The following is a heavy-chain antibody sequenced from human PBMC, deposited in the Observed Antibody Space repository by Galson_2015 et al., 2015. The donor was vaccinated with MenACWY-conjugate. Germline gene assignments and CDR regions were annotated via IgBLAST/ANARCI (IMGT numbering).Heavy chain of an antibody. CDR1: GDSVSGPTVA. J-gene: IGHJ4*02. CDR2: TYYTSRGYT. V-gene: IGHV6-1*01. Sequence: CAISGDSVSGPTVAWNWIRQSPSRGLEWLGRTYYTSRGYTNYAMSVTRRIAISSDTFKNQVTLQLNSVTPEDTAVYYCAREVLNIFDSWGQGTLVTVSS. D-gene: IGHD3-9*01. CDR3: AREVLNIFDS.